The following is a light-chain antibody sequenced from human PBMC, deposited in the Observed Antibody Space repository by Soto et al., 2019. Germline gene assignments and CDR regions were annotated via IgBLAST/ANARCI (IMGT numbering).Light chain of an antibody. CDR2: WNT. CDR1: SSNIGSTS. CDR3: AAWDDSLIAWV. Sequence: QSVLTQSPSASGTPGQRVTILCSGSSSNIGSTSVSWFQQFPGTAPKLLIYWNTQRPSGVPDRFSGSKSGTSASLAISGLRSEDEADYYCAAWDDSLIAWVFGAGTKLTVL. V-gene: IGLV1-47*01. J-gene: IGLJ3*02.